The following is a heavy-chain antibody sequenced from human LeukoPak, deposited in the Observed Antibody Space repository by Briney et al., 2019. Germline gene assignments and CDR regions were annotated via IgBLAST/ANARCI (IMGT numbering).Heavy chain of an antibody. Sequence: GGSLRLSCAASGFTFPSYGMHWVRQAPGKGLEWVAFISYDGTDKYYTDSVKGRFTIARDNSKYTLYLEMNSLRGEDTALYYCAKSRGPISYYYGMDVWGQGTTVTVSS. CDR3: AKSRGPISYYYGMDV. CDR1: GFTFPSYG. CDR2: ISYDGTDK. D-gene: IGHD2-15*01. V-gene: IGHV3-30*18. J-gene: IGHJ6*02.